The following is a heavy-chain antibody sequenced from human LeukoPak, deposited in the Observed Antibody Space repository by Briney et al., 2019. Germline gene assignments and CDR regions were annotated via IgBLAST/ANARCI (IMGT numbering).Heavy chain of an antibody. CDR1: GGSISSGGFY. CDR2: VSYSGST. J-gene: IGHJ4*02. D-gene: IGHD1-26*01. V-gene: IGHV4-39*01. CDR3: ARRTYNPVGAIDC. Sequence: PSETLSLTCTVSGGSISSGGFYWDWIRQPPGKGLEWIGSVSYSGSTYYNPSLKSRIIISVDTSKNQFSLKVRSVTAADTAVYYCARRTYNPVGAIDCWGQGTLVTVSS.